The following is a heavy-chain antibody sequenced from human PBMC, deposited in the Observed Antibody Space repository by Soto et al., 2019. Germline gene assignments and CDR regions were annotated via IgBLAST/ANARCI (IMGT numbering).Heavy chain of an antibody. CDR3: ARDPLVGNWFDP. Sequence: ASVKVSCKASGYTFTSYGISWLLQAPGQGLEWMGWISAYNGNTNYAQKLQGRVTMTTDTSTSTAYMELRSLRSDDTAVYYCARDPLVGNWFDPWGQGTLVTVSS. V-gene: IGHV1-18*01. CDR1: GYTFTSYG. D-gene: IGHD2-15*01. CDR2: ISAYNGNT. J-gene: IGHJ5*02.